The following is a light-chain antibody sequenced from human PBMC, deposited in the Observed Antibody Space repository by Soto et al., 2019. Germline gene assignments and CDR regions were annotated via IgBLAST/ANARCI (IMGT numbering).Light chain of an antibody. J-gene: IGKJ1*01. Sequence: ESVLTQSPGTLYLSPGERATLSCRAIQSVSSSYLAWYQQKPGQAPRLLIYGASSRATGIPDRFSGSGSGTDFTLTISRLEPEDFAVYYCQQYGSSPPWTFGQGTKVDIK. CDR3: QQYGSSPPWT. CDR1: QSVSSSY. V-gene: IGKV3-20*01. CDR2: GAS.